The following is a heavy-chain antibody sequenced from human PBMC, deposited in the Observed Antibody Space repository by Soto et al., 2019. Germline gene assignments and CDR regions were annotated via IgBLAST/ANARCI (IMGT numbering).Heavy chain of an antibody. CDR1: GCNFISFC. D-gene: IGHD6-13*01. V-gene: IGHV5-51*01. J-gene: IGHJ4*02. CDR2: IYPGDSDT. Sequence: PGQSLKISCNGSGCNFISFCIGWVRQMPGKGLEWMGIIYPGDSDTRYSPSFQGQVTISADKSISTAYLQWSSLKASDTAMYYCASPYSSSWLSLDYWGQGTLVTVSS. CDR3: ASPYSSSWLSLDY.